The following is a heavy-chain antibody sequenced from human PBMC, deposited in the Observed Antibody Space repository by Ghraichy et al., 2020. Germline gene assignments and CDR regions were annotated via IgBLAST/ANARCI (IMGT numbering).Heavy chain of an antibody. CDR3: ATEQQGLYYYESSGYRD. CDR1: GYSLTELS. Sequence: ASVKVSCKVSGYSLTELSMYWVRQAPGKGLEWMGGFDPEDDKSIYAQNFQGRVTMTEDTSTDTAYMELSSLRSEDTAVYYCATEQQGLYYYESSGYRDWGQGTLVTVSS. V-gene: IGHV1-24*01. CDR2: FDPEDDKS. D-gene: IGHD3-22*01. J-gene: IGHJ4*02.